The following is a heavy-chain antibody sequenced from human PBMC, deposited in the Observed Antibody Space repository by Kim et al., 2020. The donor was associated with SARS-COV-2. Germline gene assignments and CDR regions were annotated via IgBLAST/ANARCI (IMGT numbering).Heavy chain of an antibody. CDR3: TTGSMR. CDR1: GIPFSNAW. V-gene: IGHV3-15*01. J-gene: IGHJ4*02. CDR2: IKSKTDGGSV. D-gene: IGHD2-2*01. Sequence: GGSLRLSCAVSGIPFSNAWMNWVRQTPGKGLEWIGRIKSKTDGGSVDYAAPVKGRFTISSDDSKNTLFLLMNSLKTEDTGVYYCTTGSMRWGQGTLVTVS.